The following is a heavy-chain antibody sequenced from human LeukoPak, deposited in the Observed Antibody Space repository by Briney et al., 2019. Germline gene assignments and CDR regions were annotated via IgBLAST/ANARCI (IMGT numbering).Heavy chain of an antibody. D-gene: IGHD4-17*01. Sequence: GGSLRLSCAASGFTFSSYEMNWVRQAPGEGLEWVSYISSSGSTIYYADSVKGRFTISRDNAKNSLYLQMNSLRAEDTAVYYCARNNPDYGELAGFDYWGQGTLVTVSS. CDR1: GFTFSSYE. CDR2: ISSSGSTI. CDR3: ARNNPDYGELAGFDY. V-gene: IGHV3-48*03. J-gene: IGHJ4*02.